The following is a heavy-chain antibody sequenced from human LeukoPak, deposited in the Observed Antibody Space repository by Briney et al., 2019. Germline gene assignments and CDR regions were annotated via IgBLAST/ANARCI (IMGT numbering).Heavy chain of an antibody. D-gene: IGHD1-26*01. V-gene: IGHV4-59*08. Sequence: SETVSLTCIVSGGSISSYYWSWIRQPPGKGLEWIAYIYYSGSTNYNPSLKSRVTISIDTSKNQFSLKLSSVTAADTAVYYCARHSGSYYDFDYWGQGTLVTVSS. CDR2: IYYSGST. J-gene: IGHJ4*02. CDR3: ARHSGSYYDFDY. CDR1: GGSISSYY.